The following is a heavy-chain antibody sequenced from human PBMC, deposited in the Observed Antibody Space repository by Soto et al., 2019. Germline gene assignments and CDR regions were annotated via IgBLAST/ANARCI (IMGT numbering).Heavy chain of an antibody. D-gene: IGHD1-26*01. CDR3: ARHRHPRGTVGATSPLDP. J-gene: IGHJ5*02. CDR2: HYSGGST. CDR1: GFSVSSNY. Sequence: VGSLRLSCAISGFSVSSNYLSWVRQAPGKGLEWVSVHYSGGSTYYADSVQGRFTISRDKSNNTLYLQMRRVRAEDTAVYFCARHRHPRGTVGATSPLDPWGQGTQVTVSS. V-gene: IGHV3-53*01.